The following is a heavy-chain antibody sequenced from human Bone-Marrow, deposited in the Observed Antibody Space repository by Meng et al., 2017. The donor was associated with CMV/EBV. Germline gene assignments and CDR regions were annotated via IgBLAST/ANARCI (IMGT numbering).Heavy chain of an antibody. J-gene: IGHJ4*02. V-gene: IGHV4-34*01. CDR3: ASYGYTNYFDY. D-gene: IGHD1-1*01. CDR2: INHSGST. Sequence: TLSLTCAVYGGSFSGYYWSWIRQPPGKGLEWIGEINHSGSTNYNPSLKSRVTISVDTSKNQFSLKLSSVTAADTAVYYCASYGYTNYFDYWGQGTLVTVSS. CDR1: GGSFSGYY.